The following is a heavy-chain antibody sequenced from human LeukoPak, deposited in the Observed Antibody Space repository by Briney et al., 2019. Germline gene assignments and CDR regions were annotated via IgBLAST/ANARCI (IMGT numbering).Heavy chain of an antibody. CDR3: ARELGLAYYDILTGYRYAFDI. Sequence: GGSLRLSCAASGFTLSDFSMTWIRQAPGKGLEWLSSISGSGTTIAYAESVKGRVTISRDNAKSSLYLQMNSLRAEDTAVYYCARELGLAYYDILTGYRYAFDIWGQGTMVTVSS. CDR1: GFTLSDFS. D-gene: IGHD3-9*01. J-gene: IGHJ3*02. V-gene: IGHV3-11*04. CDR2: ISGSGTTI.